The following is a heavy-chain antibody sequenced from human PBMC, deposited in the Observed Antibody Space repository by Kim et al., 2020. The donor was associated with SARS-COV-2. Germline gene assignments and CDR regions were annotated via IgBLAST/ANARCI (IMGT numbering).Heavy chain of an antibody. D-gene: IGHD6-13*01. J-gene: IGHJ4*02. CDR2: ISGSGGST. CDR1: GFTFSSYA. Sequence: GGSLRLSCAASGFTFSSYAMTWVRQAPGKGLDWVSAISGSGGSTYYADSVKGRFTISRDNSKNTLFLQMNSLRAEDTAVYYCAKRAAAGTYYFDYWGQGTLVTFSS. V-gene: IGHV3-23*01. CDR3: AKRAAAGTYYFDY.